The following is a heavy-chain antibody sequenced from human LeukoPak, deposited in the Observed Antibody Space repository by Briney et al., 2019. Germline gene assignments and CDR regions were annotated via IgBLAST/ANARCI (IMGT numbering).Heavy chain of an antibody. CDR3: ARAESIAVAGTKYSAFDI. CDR2: INPSGGST. CDR1: GYTFTRYY. Sequence: ASVKVSCKASGYTFTRYYMHWVRQAPGQGLEWMGIINPSGGSTSYAQKFQGRVTMTRDTSTSTVYMELSSLRSEDTAVYYCARAESIAVAGTKYSAFDIWGQGTMVTVSS. D-gene: IGHD6-19*01. V-gene: IGHV1-46*01. J-gene: IGHJ3*02.